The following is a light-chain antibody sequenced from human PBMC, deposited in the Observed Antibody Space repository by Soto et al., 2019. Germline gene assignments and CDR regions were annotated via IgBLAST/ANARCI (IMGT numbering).Light chain of an antibody. CDR1: QDITTY. CDR2: DAS. J-gene: IGKJ4*01. V-gene: IGKV1-33*01. CDR3: QQYDNVPPT. Sequence: DIQMTQSPSSLSASVGDRVTITCQASQDITTYLNWYQHKPGKAPKLLIYDASNLQTGVPSRFSGSGSGTDFTFTISSLQPEDIATYYCQQYDNVPPTFGGGTKVEIK.